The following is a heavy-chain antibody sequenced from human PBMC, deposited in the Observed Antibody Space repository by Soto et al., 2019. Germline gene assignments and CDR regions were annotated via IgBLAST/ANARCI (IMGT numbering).Heavy chain of an antibody. V-gene: IGHV1-18*01. CDR3: ARRVALAPVYDAYDI. J-gene: IGHJ3*02. Sequence: QIQLVQSGAEVKKPGASVKVSCKASGFTFIIYGVAWVRQAPGQGLEWMGWVSANKLNTHYAKKFQGRVTMTTDTPPSTAYREPRSLRPDDTAVYYCARRVALAPVYDAYDIGGQGTMVTVAS. D-gene: IGHD2-8*01. CDR1: GFTFIIYG. CDR2: VSANKLNT.